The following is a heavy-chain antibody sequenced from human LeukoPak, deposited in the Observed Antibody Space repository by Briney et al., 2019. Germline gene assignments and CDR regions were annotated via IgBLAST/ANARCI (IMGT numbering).Heavy chain of an antibody. CDR3: ARQDSSGWYEGALFDY. Sequence: SETLSLTCTVSGGSISSYYWSWIRQPAGKGLEWIGRIYTSGSTNYNPSLKSRVTMSADTSKNQFSLKLSSVTAADTAVYYCARQDSSGWYEGALFDYWGQGTLVTVSS. CDR1: GGSISSYY. J-gene: IGHJ4*02. D-gene: IGHD6-19*01. CDR2: IYTSGST. V-gene: IGHV4-4*07.